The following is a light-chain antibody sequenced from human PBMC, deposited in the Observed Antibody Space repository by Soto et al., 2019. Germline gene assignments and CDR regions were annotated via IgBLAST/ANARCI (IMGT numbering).Light chain of an antibody. Sequence: IVLTQSPATLSLSPGERATLSCRASQSVSSYLAWYQQKPGQAPRLLIYGASTRATGIPARCSGSGSGTELTLTISSLQSEDFAVYYCQQYNNRPWTFGQGTQGGYQ. CDR1: QSVSSY. CDR2: GAS. CDR3: QQYNNRPWT. V-gene: IGKV3-15*01. J-gene: IGKJ1*01.